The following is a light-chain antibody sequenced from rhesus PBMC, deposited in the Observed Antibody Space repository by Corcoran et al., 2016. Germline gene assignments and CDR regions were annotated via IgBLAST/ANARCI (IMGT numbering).Light chain of an antibody. CDR1: QGINNW. Sequence: DIQMTQSPSSLSASVGDTVTITCRASQGINNWLAWYQQRPGNAPRLLIYAASGLQSGVPSRFRGSGAGTDFILTVRSLQSEDFATYYCQQYSSIPWTFGQGTKVEIK. CDR2: AAS. J-gene: IGKJ1*01. CDR3: QQYSSIPWT. V-gene: IGKV1-22*01.